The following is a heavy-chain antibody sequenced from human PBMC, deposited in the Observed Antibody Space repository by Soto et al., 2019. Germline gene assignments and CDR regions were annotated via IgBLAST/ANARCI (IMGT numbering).Heavy chain of an antibody. CDR1: GYSFTSYW. CDR3: ASSTIFGVVTHYYCYGMDV. V-gene: IGHV5-51*01. Sequence: PGESLKISCKGSGYSFTSYWIGWVRQMPGKGLEWMGIIYPGDSDTRYSPSFQGRVTISADKSISTAYLQWSSLKASDTAMYYCASSTIFGVVTHYYCYGMDVWGQGTTVTVSS. CDR2: IYPGDSDT. D-gene: IGHD3-3*01. J-gene: IGHJ6*02.